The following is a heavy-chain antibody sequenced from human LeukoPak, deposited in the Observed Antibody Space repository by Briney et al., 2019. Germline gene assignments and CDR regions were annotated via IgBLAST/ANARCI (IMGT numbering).Heavy chain of an antibody. CDR2: MNPNSGNT. CDR3: ARAPIVVVPAARRRLNYFDY. CDR1: GYTFTSYD. Sequence: GASVKVSCKASGYTFTSYDINWVRQATGQGLEWMGWMNPNSGNTGYAQKFQGRVTMTMNTSISTAYMELSSLRSEDTAVYYCARAPIVVVPAARRRLNYFDYWGQGTLVTVSS. D-gene: IGHD2-2*01. J-gene: IGHJ4*02. V-gene: IGHV1-8*01.